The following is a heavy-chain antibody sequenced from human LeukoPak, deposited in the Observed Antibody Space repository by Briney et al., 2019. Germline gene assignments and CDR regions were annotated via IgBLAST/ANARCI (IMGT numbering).Heavy chain of an antibody. Sequence: GRSLRLSCAASGFSFSDYNMHWVRQAPGKGLEWVALISYDGGDKYYAESMKGRITISRDNAENTLYLQMNNLRPDDTAFYFCVKEGVEYSYSYGDYWGQGTLVTVSS. CDR2: ISYDGGDK. V-gene: IGHV3-30*18. CDR3: VKEGVEYSYSYGDY. CDR1: GFSFSDYN. J-gene: IGHJ4*02. D-gene: IGHD3-16*01.